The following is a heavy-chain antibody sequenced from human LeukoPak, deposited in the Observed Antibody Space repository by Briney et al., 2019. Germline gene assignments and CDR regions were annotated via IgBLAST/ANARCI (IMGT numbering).Heavy chain of an antibody. CDR1: GFTFNKDW. V-gene: IGHV3-7*01. D-gene: IGHD2/OR15-2a*01. Sequence: GGSLRLSCVNSGFTFNKDWMTWLRQAPGKGLEWVANIKRDGSQIHYADSVKGRFTISRDNTKLFLQMNSLRVEDTARYYYARAPSPSSVSTYFDAFDMWGQGTMVSVSS. J-gene: IGHJ3*02. CDR3: ARAPSPSSVSTYFDAFDM. CDR2: IKRDGSQI.